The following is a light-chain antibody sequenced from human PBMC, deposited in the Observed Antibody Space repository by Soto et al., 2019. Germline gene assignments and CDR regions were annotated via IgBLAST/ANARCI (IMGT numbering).Light chain of an antibody. CDR3: SSYTSSTTWV. Sequence: QSVLTQPASVSESPGQSITISCIGTSSDVGAYDHVSWYQQHPGKAPKVMISKVSNRPSGVSTRFSGSKSGNTASLTISGLQTEDEAYYYCSSYTSSTTWVFGGGTKVTVL. CDR2: KVS. J-gene: IGLJ3*02. CDR1: SSDVGAYDH. V-gene: IGLV2-14*01.